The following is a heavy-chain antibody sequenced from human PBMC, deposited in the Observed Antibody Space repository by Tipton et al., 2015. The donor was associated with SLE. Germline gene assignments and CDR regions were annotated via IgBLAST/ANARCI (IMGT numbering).Heavy chain of an antibody. V-gene: IGHV1-18*01. Sequence: QLVQSGGEVKKPGASVKVSCKSSGYSFSDYAVTWVRQAPGQGLEWVGWISAYSGKTNYAQMVEGRVTMSTDTSTNKAFMELRSLRSDDTAVYYCTRDTRYQHASDVWGQGTLVTVSS. CDR2: ISAYSGKT. J-gene: IGHJ4*02. CDR1: GYSFSDYA. CDR3: TRDTRYQHASDV. D-gene: IGHD2-2*01.